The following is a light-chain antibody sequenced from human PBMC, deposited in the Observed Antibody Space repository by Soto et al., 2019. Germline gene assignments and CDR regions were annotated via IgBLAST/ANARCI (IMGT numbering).Light chain of an antibody. J-gene: IGKJ1*01. V-gene: IGKV3-20*01. CDR3: QQYGGSPIT. CDR1: QNIVTN. CDR2: GAS. Sequence: EVVMTQSPATLSVSPGERATLSCRANQNIVTNLAWYQQKPGQAPRLLISGASNRATGIPDRFSGSGSGTDFTLTISRLEPDDFALYFCQQYGGSPITFGLGTKVDIK.